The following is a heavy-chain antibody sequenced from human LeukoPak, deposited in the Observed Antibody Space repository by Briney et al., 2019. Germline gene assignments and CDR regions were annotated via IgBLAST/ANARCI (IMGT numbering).Heavy chain of an antibody. CDR3: ARDRRDTGGIDY. D-gene: IGHD1-14*01. J-gene: IGHJ4*02. V-gene: IGHV3-11*05. CDR1: GLTFSDYY. CDR2: ISRSSGHT. Sequence: GGSLRLSCAASGLTFSDYYMSWIRQVPGKGLEWVSYISRSSGHTNYADSVKGRFTISRDNATNSLYLQMNSLRAEDTAVYYCARDRRDTGGIDYWGQGTLVTVSS.